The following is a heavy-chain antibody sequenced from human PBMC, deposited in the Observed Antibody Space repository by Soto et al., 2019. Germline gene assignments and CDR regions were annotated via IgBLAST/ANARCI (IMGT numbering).Heavy chain of an antibody. CDR3: ARDGNSGYNWDYYYGMDV. Sequence: PGGSLRLSCAASGFTFSSYAMHWVRQAPGKGLEWVAVISYDGSNKYYADSVKGRFTISRDNSKNTLYLQMNSLRAEDTALYYCARDGNSGYNWDYYYGMDVWGQGTTVTVSS. V-gene: IGHV3-30-3*01. D-gene: IGHD5-12*01. CDR2: ISYDGSNK. CDR1: GFTFSSYA. J-gene: IGHJ6*02.